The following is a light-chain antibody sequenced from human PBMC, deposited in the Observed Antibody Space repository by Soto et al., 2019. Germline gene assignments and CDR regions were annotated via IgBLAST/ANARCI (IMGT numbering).Light chain of an antibody. CDR2: GAS. V-gene: IGKV3-20*01. CDR1: QSVSSSY. CDR3: QQYGNSPWT. J-gene: IGKJ1*01. Sequence: EIVLTQSPDTLSLSPGERATLSCRASQSVSSSYLAWYQQKPGQAPRLLIYGASSRATGIPDRFSGSGSGTDFTLTISRLEPEDFAVYYCQQYGNSPWTFGQGAMVDI.